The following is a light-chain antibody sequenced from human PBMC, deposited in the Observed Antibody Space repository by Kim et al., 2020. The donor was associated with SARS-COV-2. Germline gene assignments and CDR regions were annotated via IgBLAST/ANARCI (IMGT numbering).Light chain of an antibody. J-gene: IGLJ1*01. Sequence: SSEQTQDPAVSVALGQTVRITCQGDSLRSYYASWYQQKPVQAPVLVIYGKNNRPSGIPDRFSGSSSGNTASLTITGAQAEDEADYYCNSRDSSGNRGVFGTGTKVTVL. CDR3: NSRDSSGNRGV. V-gene: IGLV3-19*01. CDR1: SLRSYY. CDR2: GKN.